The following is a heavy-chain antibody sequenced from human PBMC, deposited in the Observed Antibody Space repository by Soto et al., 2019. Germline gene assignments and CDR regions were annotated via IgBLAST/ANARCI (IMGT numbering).Heavy chain of an antibody. Sequence: QVQLVQSGAEVKKPGASVKVSCKASGFTFSAYYIYWVRQAPGQGREWIGWINPNSGGTNNAQKFQGRVTMTRDTSTSSVYRELSALIPDDTAVYYCARSLLDEYSSSWRSAYYGMDVWGQGTTVTVSS. CDR1: GFTFSAYY. CDR3: ARSLLDEYSSSWRSAYYGMDV. J-gene: IGHJ6*02. V-gene: IGHV1-2*02. D-gene: IGHD6-13*01. CDR2: INPNSGGT.